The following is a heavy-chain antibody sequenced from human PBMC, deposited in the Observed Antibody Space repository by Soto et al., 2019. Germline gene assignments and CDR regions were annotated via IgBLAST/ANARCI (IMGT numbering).Heavy chain of an antibody. CDR1: GFIFSAYA. D-gene: IGHD3-22*01. Sequence: PGGSLRLSCAASGFIFSAYAIHWVRQGPGKGLEWVSAISSSGTNTYYADSVKGRFTISRDNSKNTLYLQMDSLRAEDTATYYCAKDPDYYDDSGYSWGQGTLVTVSS. V-gene: IGHV3-23*01. CDR2: ISSSGTNT. J-gene: IGHJ4*02. CDR3: AKDPDYYDDSGYS.